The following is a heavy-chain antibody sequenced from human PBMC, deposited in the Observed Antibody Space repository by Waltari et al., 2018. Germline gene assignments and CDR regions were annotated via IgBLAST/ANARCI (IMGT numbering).Heavy chain of an antibody. Sequence: QVQLQESGPGLVKPSQTLYLTCTVSGDSIRSNNFYWSWVRQPAGRGLEWIGRIYATGRTNSHPRLNRRVTLSVDTSKNQFSLGQTSVTAADSALYFCARTLEKTYAGWYFDSWGQGTRVTVSS. CDR3: ARTLEKTYAGWYFDS. CDR2: IYATGRT. CDR1: GDSIRSNNFY. D-gene: IGHD2-2*01. J-gene: IGHJ4*02. V-gene: IGHV4-61*02.